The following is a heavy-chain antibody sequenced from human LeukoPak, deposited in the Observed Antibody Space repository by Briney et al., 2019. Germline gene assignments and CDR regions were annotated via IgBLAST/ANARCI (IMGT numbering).Heavy chain of an antibody. Sequence: PSETLSLTCTVSGGSITSDYWSWIRQPAGKGLEWIGRIFTSGSSTYNPSLKSRVTMSLDTSKNQFSLKLSSVPAADTAVYFCSRGGANDLWGQGTLVTVSS. CDR2: IFTSGSS. J-gene: IGHJ5*02. CDR3: SRGGANDL. V-gene: IGHV4-4*07. D-gene: IGHD4/OR15-4a*01. CDR1: GGSITSDY.